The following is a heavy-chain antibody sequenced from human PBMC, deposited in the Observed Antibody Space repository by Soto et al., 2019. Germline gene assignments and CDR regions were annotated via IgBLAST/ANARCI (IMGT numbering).Heavy chain of an antibody. CDR1: GDSIRRYY. V-gene: IGHV4-59*01. Sequence: SSTLSLTCTVSGDSIRRYYWTWIRQPPGKGLELIGYIYYSGSTRYNPSLKSRVTISVDMSKNQFSLKLSSVIAADTAVYYCARAYGGFDNGLDVWGQGTAVTVSS. CDR3: ARAYGGFDNGLDV. CDR2: IYYSGST. D-gene: IGHD5-12*01. J-gene: IGHJ6*02.